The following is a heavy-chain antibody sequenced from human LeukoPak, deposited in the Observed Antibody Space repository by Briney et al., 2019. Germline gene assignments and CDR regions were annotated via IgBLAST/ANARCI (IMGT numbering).Heavy chain of an antibody. Sequence: SQTLSLTCSVSGGSISSGPYYWSWIRQHSGKALEWIGCIYYSGSTYYNPSLKSRVTMSVDTSKNHFSLDLGSVTAADTAVYYCARAKETSGWSLGYWGQGTLVTVSS. CDR3: ARAKETSGWSLGY. CDR2: IYYSGST. J-gene: IGHJ4*02. V-gene: IGHV4-31*03. D-gene: IGHD6-19*01. CDR1: GGSISSGPYY.